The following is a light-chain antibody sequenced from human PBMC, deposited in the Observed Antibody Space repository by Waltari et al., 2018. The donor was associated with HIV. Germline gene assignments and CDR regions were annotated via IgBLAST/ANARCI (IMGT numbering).Light chain of an antibody. CDR1: PSVLYSSNNKNY. Sequence: DIVMTQSPDSLAVSLGARATINCKSSPSVLYSSNNKNYLAWYQQKPGQPPKLLIYWASARESGVPGRFSGSGSGTDFTLTISSLQAEDVAVYYCQQYYTTPLTFGGGTKVEIK. CDR2: WAS. J-gene: IGKJ4*01. V-gene: IGKV4-1*01. CDR3: QQYYTTPLT.